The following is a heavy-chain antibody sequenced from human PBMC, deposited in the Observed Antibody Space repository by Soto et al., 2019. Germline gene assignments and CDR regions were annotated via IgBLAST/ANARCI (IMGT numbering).Heavy chain of an antibody. Sequence: PSDTLSLTCTVSGGSISSGGYYWSWIRQHPGKGLEWIGYIYYSGSTYYNPSLKSRVTISVDTSKNQFSLKLSSVTAADTAVYYCARDPVLRYFDWPLCSDVWGQGTTVTVSS. CDR2: IYYSGST. D-gene: IGHD3-9*01. J-gene: IGHJ6*02. CDR3: ARDPVLRYFDWPLCSDV. CDR1: GGSISSGGYY. V-gene: IGHV4-31*03.